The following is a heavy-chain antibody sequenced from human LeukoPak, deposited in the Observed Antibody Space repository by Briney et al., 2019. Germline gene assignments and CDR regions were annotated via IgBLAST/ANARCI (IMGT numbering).Heavy chain of an antibody. J-gene: IGHJ4*02. CDR2: IYYSGST. Sequence: SETPSLTCTVSGGSISSYYWSWIRQPPGKGLEWIGHIYYSGSTNYIPSLKSRVTISVDTSKNQFSLKLSSVTAADTAVYYCARSPVYYYDSSGYFDYWGQGTLVTVSS. CDR3: ARSPVYYYDSSGYFDY. CDR1: GGSISSYY. D-gene: IGHD3-22*01. V-gene: IGHV4-59*01.